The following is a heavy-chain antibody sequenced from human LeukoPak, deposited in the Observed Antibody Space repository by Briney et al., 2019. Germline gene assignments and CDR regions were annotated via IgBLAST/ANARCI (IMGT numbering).Heavy chain of an antibody. D-gene: IGHD2-2*01. Sequence: ASVKVSCKASGYTFTSYGISWVRQAPGKGLEWVSAISGSGGSTYYAGSVKGRFTISRDNSKNTLYLQMNSLRAEDTAVYYCAKDRHKGSTSCYAGCWFDPWGQGTLVTVSS. CDR1: GYTFTSYG. CDR3: AKDRHKGSTSCYAGCWFDP. CDR2: ISGSGGST. V-gene: IGHV3-23*01. J-gene: IGHJ5*02.